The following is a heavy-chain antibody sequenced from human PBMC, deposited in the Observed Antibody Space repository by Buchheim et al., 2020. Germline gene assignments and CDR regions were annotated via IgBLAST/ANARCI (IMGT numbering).Heavy chain of an antibody. CDR3: AREEARGNWFDP. Sequence: QMQLQESGPGLVQPSQTLPLTCTVSGGSISSRGYHWSWIRQHPGKGLEWIGYINYDGSTYYNPSLKSRVTISVDTSKNQFSLKLSSVTAADTAVYYCAREEARGNWFDPWGQGTL. CDR2: INYDGST. V-gene: IGHV4-31*03. CDR1: GGSISSRGYH. J-gene: IGHJ5*02.